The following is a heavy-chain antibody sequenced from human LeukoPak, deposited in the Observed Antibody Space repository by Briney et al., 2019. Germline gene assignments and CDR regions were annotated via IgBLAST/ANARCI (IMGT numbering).Heavy chain of an antibody. CDR2: ISWNSGSI. J-gene: IGHJ4*02. CDR3: ARGRRDIVVVVAAHFDY. V-gene: IGHV3-9*01. CDR1: GFTFDDYA. Sequence: GRSLRLSCAASGFTFDDYAMHWVRRAPGKGLEWVSGISWNSGSIGCADSVKGRFPISRDNAKNSLYLQMNSLRAEDTALYYCARGRRDIVVVVAAHFDYWGQGTLVTVSS. D-gene: IGHD2-15*01.